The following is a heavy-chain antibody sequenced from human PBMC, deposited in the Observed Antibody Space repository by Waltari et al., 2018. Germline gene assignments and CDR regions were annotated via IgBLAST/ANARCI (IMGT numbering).Heavy chain of an antibody. D-gene: IGHD7-27*01. CDR1: GFIFSNYW. Sequence: EVQLVESGGGSVQPGGSLRLSCTASGFIFSNYWMHWVRQVPGKVLLWVSHAGTDERGPTYADSGKGRFTISRDNAKNTVYLQMDSLRVEDTAIYYCARDTPGDGIDYWGQGTLVTVSS. CDR2: AGTDERGP. J-gene: IGHJ4*02. CDR3: ARDTPGDGIDY. V-gene: IGHV3-74*03.